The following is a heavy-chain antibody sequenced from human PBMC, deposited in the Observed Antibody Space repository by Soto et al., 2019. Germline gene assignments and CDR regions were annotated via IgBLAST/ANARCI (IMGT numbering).Heavy chain of an antibody. Sequence: KTSETLSLTCTVSGGSISSYYWSWIRQPPGKGLEWIGYIYNTGSTNYNPSLKSRVAMSVDTSKNQFSLKLSSVTAADTAVYYCARVVGVVNRAKYYYYGMDVWGQGTTVTVSS. CDR2: IYNTGST. CDR3: ARVVGVVNRAKYYYYGMDV. V-gene: IGHV4-59*01. D-gene: IGHD3-3*01. CDR1: GGSISSYY. J-gene: IGHJ6*02.